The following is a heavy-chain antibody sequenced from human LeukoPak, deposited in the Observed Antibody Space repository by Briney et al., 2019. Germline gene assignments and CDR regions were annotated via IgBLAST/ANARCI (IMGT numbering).Heavy chain of an antibody. J-gene: IGHJ3*02. CDR2: INHSGST. V-gene: IGHV4-34*01. D-gene: IGHD3-10*01. CDR3: ARVGSYGSGSYYKTDAFDI. CDR1: GGSFSGYY. Sequence: PPETLSLTCAVYGGSFSGYYWSWIRQPPGKGLEWIGEINHSGSTNYNPSLKSRVTISVDTSKNQFSLKLSSVTAADTAVYYCARVGSYGSGSYYKTDAFDIWGQGTMVTVSS.